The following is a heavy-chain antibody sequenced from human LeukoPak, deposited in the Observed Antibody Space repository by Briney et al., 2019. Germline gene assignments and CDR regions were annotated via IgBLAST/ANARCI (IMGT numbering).Heavy chain of an antibody. D-gene: IGHD3-10*01. CDR2: ISYDGNNK. CDR1: GFTFSSCA. J-gene: IGHJ3*02. CDR3: ARDRQYYYGSGRAFDI. V-gene: IGHV3-30*04. Sequence: GGSLRLSCAASGFTFSSCAMHWVRQAPGKGLEWVAVISYDGNNKYYADSVKGRFTISRDNSKNTLYLQVNSLRAEDTAVYYCARDRQYYYGSGRAFDIWGQGTMVTVSS.